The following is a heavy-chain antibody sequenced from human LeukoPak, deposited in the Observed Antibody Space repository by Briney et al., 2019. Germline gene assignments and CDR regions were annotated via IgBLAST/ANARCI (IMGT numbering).Heavy chain of an antibody. CDR3: ARDRMGAGDYVPYYYYGMDV. D-gene: IGHD4-17*01. CDR1: GFTFSSYA. V-gene: IGHV3-30-3*01. CDR2: ISYDGSNK. Sequence: GGSLRLSCAASGFTFSSYAMHWVRQAPGKGLEWVAVISYDGSNKYYADSVKGRFTISRDNSKNTLYLQMNSLRAEDTAVYYCARDRMGAGDYVPYYYYGMDVWGQGPTVTVSS. J-gene: IGHJ6*02.